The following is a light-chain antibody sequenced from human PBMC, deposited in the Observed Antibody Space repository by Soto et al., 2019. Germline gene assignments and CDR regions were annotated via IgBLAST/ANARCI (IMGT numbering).Light chain of an antibody. CDR3: QQYYSTPRGA. J-gene: IGKJ1*01. Sequence: DIVMTQSPDSLAVSLGERATINCKSSQSVLYSSNNKNYLAWYQQKPGQPPKLLIYWASTRESGVPDRFSGSGSGTDFNLTISSLQAEDVAVYYCQQYYSTPRGAFGQGTKVEIK. V-gene: IGKV4-1*01. CDR1: QSVLYSSNNKNY. CDR2: WAS.